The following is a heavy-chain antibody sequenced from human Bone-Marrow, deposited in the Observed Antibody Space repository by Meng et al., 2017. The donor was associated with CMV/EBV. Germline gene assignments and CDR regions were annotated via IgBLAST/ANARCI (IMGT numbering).Heavy chain of an antibody. CDR2: ISYDGSNK. CDR1: GFTFSSYA. V-gene: IGHV3-30*04. Sequence: GESLKISCAASGFTFSSYAMHWVRQAPGKGLEWVAVISYDGSNKYYADSVKGRFTISRDNAKNSLYLQMNSLRAEDTALYYCAREHGGWNDAFDSWGQGTMVTVSS. J-gene: IGHJ3*02. D-gene: IGHD6-19*01. CDR3: AREHGGWNDAFDS.